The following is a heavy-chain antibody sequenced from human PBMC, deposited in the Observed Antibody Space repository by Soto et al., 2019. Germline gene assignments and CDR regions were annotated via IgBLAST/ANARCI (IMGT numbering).Heavy chain of an antibody. CDR1: GGSISSSSYY. CDR2: IYYSGST. J-gene: IGHJ6*03. Sequence: SETMSLTCTVSGGSISSSSYYWGWICQPPGKGLEWIGSIYYSGSTYYNPSLKSRVTISVDTSKNQFSLKLSSVTAADTAVYYCARLREGITMVRGVINYYYYMDVWGKGTTVTVSS. D-gene: IGHD3-10*01. V-gene: IGHV4-39*01. CDR3: ARLREGITMVRGVINYYYYMDV.